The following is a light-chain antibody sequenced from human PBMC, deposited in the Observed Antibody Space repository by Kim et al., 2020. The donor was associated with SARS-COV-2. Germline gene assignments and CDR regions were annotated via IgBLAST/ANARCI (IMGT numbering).Light chain of an antibody. CDR2: DNN. Sequence: GKKVAISCSGRRSNMGNNYVSWYQQLPGTAPKLRIYDNNKRPSGIPDRFSGSKSGTSATLGITGLRTGDEADYYCGTWDSSLSAAVFGGGTKVTVL. V-gene: IGLV1-51*01. CDR1: RSNMGNNY. J-gene: IGLJ2*01. CDR3: GTWDSSLSAAV.